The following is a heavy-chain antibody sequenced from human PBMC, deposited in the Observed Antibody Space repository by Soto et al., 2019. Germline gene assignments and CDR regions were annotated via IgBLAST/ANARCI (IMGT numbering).Heavy chain of an antibody. Sequence: PGGSLRLSCAASGFTFSDYYMSWIRQAPGKGLEWVSYISSSGSTIYYADSVKGRFTISRDNAKNSLYLQMNSLRAEDTAVYYCARSPLHYYEKFDYWGQGTLVTVSS. CDR1: GFTFSDYY. CDR2: ISSSGSTI. CDR3: ARSPLHYYEKFDY. D-gene: IGHD3-22*01. J-gene: IGHJ4*02. V-gene: IGHV3-11*01.